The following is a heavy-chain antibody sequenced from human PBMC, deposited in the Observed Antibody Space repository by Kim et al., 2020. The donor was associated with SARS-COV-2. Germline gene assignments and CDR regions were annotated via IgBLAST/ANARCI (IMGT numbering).Heavy chain of an antibody. CDR1: GGSFSGYY. CDR2: INHSGST. Sequence: SETLSLTCAVYGGSFSGYYWSWIRQPPGKGLEWIGEINHSGSTNYNPSLKSRVTISVDTSKNQFSLKLSSVTAADTAVYYCARDTVLLWFGELLRYWFDPWGQGTLVTVSS. J-gene: IGHJ5*02. V-gene: IGHV4-34*01. CDR3: ARDTVLLWFGELLRYWFDP. D-gene: IGHD3-10*01.